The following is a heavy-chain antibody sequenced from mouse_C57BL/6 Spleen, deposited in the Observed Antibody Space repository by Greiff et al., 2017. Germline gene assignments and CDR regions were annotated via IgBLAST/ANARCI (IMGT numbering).Heavy chain of an antibody. Sequence: VQLQQSGPELVKPGASVKIPCKASGYTFTDYNMDWVKQSHGKSLEWIGDINPNNGGTIYNQKFKGKATLTVDTSSSTAYLALRSLTSEDTAVYYCGVSPFGSSPAYWYFDVWGTGATVTVSS. CDR1: GYTFTDYN. CDR3: GVSPFGSSPAYWYFDV. D-gene: IGHD1-1*01. V-gene: IGHV1-18*01. CDR2: INPNNGGT. J-gene: IGHJ1*03.